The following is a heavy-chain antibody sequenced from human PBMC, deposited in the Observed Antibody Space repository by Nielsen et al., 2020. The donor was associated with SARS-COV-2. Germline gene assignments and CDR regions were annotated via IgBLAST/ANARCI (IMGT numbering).Heavy chain of an antibody. CDR1: GYRFSVYY. J-gene: IGHJ4*02. V-gene: IGHV1-2*06. CDR2: INPNSGGP. Sequence: ASVKVSCKAPGYRFSVYYMHWVRQAPGQGLEWMGRINPNSGGPNYAQKFQGRVTMTWDTSISTAYMELSGLKSDDTAVFYCAGSGSGWYNFDSRGQGTLVTVSS. CDR3: AGSGSGWYNFDS. D-gene: IGHD6-19*01.